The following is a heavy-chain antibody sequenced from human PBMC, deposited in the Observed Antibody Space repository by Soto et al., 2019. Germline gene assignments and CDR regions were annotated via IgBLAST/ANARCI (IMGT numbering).Heavy chain of an antibody. CDR3: ARSHYGALYF. V-gene: IGHV3-48*02. CDR2: ISSSSSTI. CDR1: GFTFSSYS. J-gene: IGHJ4*02. D-gene: IGHD3-16*01. Sequence: EVQLVESGGGLVQPGGSLRLSCAASGFTFSSYSMNWVRQAPGKGLEWVSYISSSSSTIYYADSVKGRFTISRDNAKNSLYLQMNSLGDEDTAVYYCARSHYGALYFWGQGTLVTVSS.